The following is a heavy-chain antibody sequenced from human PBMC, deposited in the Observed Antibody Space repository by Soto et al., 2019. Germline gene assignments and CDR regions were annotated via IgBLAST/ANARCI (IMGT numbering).Heavy chain of an antibody. CDR2: ISGSGGST. Sequence: HPGGSLRLSCAASGFTFSSYAMNWVRQAPGKGLEWVSTISGSGGSTYYTDSVKGRFTISRDNSKNTLYLHMNSLRAEDTAVYYCAKAPMFHDSSGYYEPFDFWGQGTLVTVSS. CDR1: GFTFSSYA. D-gene: IGHD3-22*01. J-gene: IGHJ4*02. V-gene: IGHV3-23*01. CDR3: AKAPMFHDSSGYYEPFDF.